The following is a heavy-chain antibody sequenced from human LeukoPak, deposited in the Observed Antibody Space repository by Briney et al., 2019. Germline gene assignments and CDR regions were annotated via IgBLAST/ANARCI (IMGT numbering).Heavy chain of an antibody. J-gene: IGHJ6*02. CDR2: ISSSSGYI. CDR3: ARSAIHYGMDV. V-gene: IGHV3-21*01. CDR1: GFTFKSYT. D-gene: IGHD2-2*01. Sequence: PGGSLRLSCAASGFTFKSYTMNWVRQAPGKGLEWVSSISSSSGYIYYADSVKGRFTISRDNTKNSLYLQMNSLRVEDTAVYYCARSAIHYGMDVWGQGSTVTVSS.